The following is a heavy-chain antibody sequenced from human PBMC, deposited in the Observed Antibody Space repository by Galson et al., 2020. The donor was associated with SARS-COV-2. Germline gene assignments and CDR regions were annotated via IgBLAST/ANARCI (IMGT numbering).Heavy chain of an antibody. D-gene: IGHD3-9*01. V-gene: IGHV1-2*02. CDR2: INPKSGGT. CDR1: GYTFTAYY. CDR3: ARLRYYDVLTGYIVDV. J-gene: IGHJ6*02. Sequence: ASVKVSCKASGYTFTAYYMHWVRQAPGQGLEWMGWINPKSGGTNYAQKFEGRVTMTRDTSITTAYMELSRLRADDTVVYYCARLRYYDVLTGYIVDVWVQGTMVTVSS.